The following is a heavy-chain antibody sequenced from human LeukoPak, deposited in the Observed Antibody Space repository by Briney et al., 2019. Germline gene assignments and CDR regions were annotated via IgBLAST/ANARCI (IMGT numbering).Heavy chain of an antibody. CDR2: IHHSGST. V-gene: IGHV4-4*09. CDR1: GGSISSYY. Sequence: PSETLSLTCTVSGGSISSYYWSWIRQPPGKGLQWIGSIHHSGSTYYNPSLKSRVTISVDTSKNQFSLKLSSVTAADTAVYYCARTSSSGLVGGYYFDYWGQGTLVTVSP. CDR3: ARTSSSGLVGGYYFDY. J-gene: IGHJ4*02. D-gene: IGHD6-19*01.